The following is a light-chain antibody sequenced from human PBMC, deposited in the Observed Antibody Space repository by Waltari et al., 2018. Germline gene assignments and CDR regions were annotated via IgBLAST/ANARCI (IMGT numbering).Light chain of an antibody. J-gene: IGKJ2*01. CDR2: VAS. V-gene: IGKV1-39*01. CDR1: QSISTS. Sequence: IQMTQSPSSLSASVGDRVTITCRASQSISTSLNWYQQIPGKAPKLLIYVASTLQSGVPSRFSGSGSGTDFSLTISSLQPEDFATYYCQQADSYPYTFGQGTKLEIK. CDR3: QQADSYPYT.